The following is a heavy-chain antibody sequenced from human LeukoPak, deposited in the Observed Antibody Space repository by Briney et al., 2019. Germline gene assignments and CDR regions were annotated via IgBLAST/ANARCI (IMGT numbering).Heavy chain of an antibody. CDR3: ARGREGPRSRD. CDR2: INHRGST. V-gene: IGHV4-34*01. D-gene: IGHD3-10*01. J-gene: IGHJ4*02. CDR1: GGSFSGYY. Sequence: SETLSLTCAVDGGSFSGYYWSWIRQPPGKGLEWIGEINHRGSTYYNPSLKSRVTISVDTSKNQFSLKLTSVTAADAAVYYCARGREGPRSRDWGQGTLVTVSS.